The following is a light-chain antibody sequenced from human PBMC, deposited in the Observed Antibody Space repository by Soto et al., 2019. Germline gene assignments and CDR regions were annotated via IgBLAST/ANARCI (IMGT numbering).Light chain of an antibody. V-gene: IGKV1-17*01. CDR1: QGIRND. J-gene: IGKJ1*01. CDR3: LHDNSYPRT. CDR2: AAS. Sequence: DIQMTQSPSSLSASVGDRVTITCRASQGIRNDLGWYQQKPGKAPRRLIYAASSWQSGVPSRFSGSRSGNEFTLTISSLQPEDAAAYYWLHDNSYPRTFGQGTKVDIK.